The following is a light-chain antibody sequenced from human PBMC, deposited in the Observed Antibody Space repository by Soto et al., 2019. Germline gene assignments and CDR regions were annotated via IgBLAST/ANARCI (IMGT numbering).Light chain of an antibody. CDR3: QTWGTGIGV. Sequence: QFVLTQSPSAYASLGASVKLTCTLSSGHSSYAIAWHQQQPEKGPRYLMKLNSDGSHSKGDGIPDRFSGSSSGAERYLTISSLQSEDEADYYCQTWGTGIGVFGGGTKLTVL. CDR1: SGHSSYA. J-gene: IGLJ3*02. V-gene: IGLV4-69*01. CDR2: LNSDGSH.